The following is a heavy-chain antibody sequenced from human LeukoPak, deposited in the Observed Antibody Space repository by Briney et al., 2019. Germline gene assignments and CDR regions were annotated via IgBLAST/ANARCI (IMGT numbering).Heavy chain of an antibody. J-gene: IGHJ4*02. CDR1: GGTFSSYA. Sequence: SVKVSCKASGGTFSSYAISWVRQAPGQGLEWMGRIIPILGIANYAQKLQGRVTITADKSTSTAYMELSSLRSEDTAVYYCARGGNHYYDSSGYYTHIVLFDYWGQGILVTVSS. CDR2: IIPILGIA. D-gene: IGHD3-22*01. V-gene: IGHV1-69*04. CDR3: ARGGNHYYDSSGYYTHIVLFDY.